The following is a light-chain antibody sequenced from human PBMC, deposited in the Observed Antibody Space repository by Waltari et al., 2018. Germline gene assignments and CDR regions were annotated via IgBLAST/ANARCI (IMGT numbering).Light chain of an antibody. V-gene: IGKV3-11*01. CDR1: QSVSSY. Sequence: DIVLTHSPATLSLSPGERATLTCRASQSVSSYLAWYQQKPGQAPRLLIYDASNWATGIPARFSGSGSGTDFTLTISSLEPEDFAVYYCQQRSNWPGTFGQGTKVEIK. CDR2: DAS. J-gene: IGKJ1*01. CDR3: QQRSNWPGT.